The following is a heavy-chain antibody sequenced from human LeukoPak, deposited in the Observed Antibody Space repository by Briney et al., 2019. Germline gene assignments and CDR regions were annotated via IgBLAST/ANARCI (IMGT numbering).Heavy chain of an antibody. J-gene: IGHJ6*02. CDR3: ARDWFGEDGMDV. Sequence: GASVKVSCKASGGTFISYAISWVRQAPGQGLEWMGRIIPILGIANYAQKFQGRVTITADKSTSTAYMELSSLRSEDTAVYYCARDWFGEDGMDVWGQGTTVTVSS. D-gene: IGHD3-10*01. V-gene: IGHV1-69*04. CDR2: IIPILGIA. CDR1: GGTFISYA.